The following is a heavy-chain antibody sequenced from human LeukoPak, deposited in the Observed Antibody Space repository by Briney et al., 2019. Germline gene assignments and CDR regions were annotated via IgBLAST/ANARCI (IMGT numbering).Heavy chain of an antibody. Sequence: GGSLRLSCAASGFTFSSYWMHWVRQAPGKGLEWVSKISSSGSTINYADSVKGRFTISRDNAKNSLYLQTNSLRAEDTAVYYCARVLYLYGSSSVRFDYWGQGTLVTVSS. CDR1: GFTFSSYW. V-gene: IGHV3-48*04. CDR2: ISSSGSTI. D-gene: IGHD6-6*01. CDR3: ARVLYLYGSSSVRFDY. J-gene: IGHJ4*02.